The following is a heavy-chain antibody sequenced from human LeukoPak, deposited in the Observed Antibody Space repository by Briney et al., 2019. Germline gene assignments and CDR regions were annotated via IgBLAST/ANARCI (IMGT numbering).Heavy chain of an antibody. V-gene: IGHV3-74*01. CDR3: AAKQWLAPPPDS. J-gene: IGHJ4*02. Sequence: GGSLRLSCAASGFTFSKFWMLWVRQAPGKGLESVSRINTDGTVTTYADSVKGRFTVSRDNADNTMFLQMNSVRDEDTAVYYCAAKQWLAPPPDSWGQGTPVTVSS. CDR2: INTDGTVT. D-gene: IGHD6-19*01. CDR1: GFTFSKFW.